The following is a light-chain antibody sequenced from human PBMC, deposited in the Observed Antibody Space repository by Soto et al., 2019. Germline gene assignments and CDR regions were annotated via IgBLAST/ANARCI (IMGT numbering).Light chain of an antibody. CDR1: QTISSW. V-gene: IGKV1-5*03. Sequence: DIEMTQSPSTLSASVGERVTITCRASQTISSWLAWCQQKPGKAPKLLIYKASTLKSGVPSRFSGSGSGTEFTLTISSLQPDDFATYYCQHYNSYSEAFGQGTKVDI. CDR2: KAS. J-gene: IGKJ1*01. CDR3: QHYNSYSEA.